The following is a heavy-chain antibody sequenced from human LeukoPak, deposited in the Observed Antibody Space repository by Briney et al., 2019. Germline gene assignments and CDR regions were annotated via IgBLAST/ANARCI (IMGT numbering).Heavy chain of an antibody. CDR1: GGTFSSYT. J-gene: IGHJ4*02. Sequence: ASVKVSCKASGGTFSSYTISWVRQAPGQGLEWMGRIIPILGIANYAQKFQGRVTITADKSTSTAYMELSSLRSEDTAVYYCARDTSPFGVAPFDYWGQGTLVTVSS. CDR2: IIPILGIA. CDR3: ARDTSPFGVAPFDY. V-gene: IGHV1-69*04. D-gene: IGHD3-3*01.